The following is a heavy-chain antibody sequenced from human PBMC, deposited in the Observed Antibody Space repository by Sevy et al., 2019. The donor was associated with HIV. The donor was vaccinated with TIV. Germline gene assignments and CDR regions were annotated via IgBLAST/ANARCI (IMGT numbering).Heavy chain of an antibody. CDR2: IGSSSGYI. V-gene: IGHV3-21*01. Sequence: GGSLRLSCAASGFTFISYSMNWVRQAPGKGLEWVSSIGSSSGYIYYADSVKGRFTNSRDNAKKSLYLEMNSLRAEDTAVYYCARGVGYYDSSGYYFDYWGQGTLVTVSS. D-gene: IGHD3-22*01. CDR3: ARGVGYYDSSGYYFDY. CDR1: GFTFISYS. J-gene: IGHJ4*02.